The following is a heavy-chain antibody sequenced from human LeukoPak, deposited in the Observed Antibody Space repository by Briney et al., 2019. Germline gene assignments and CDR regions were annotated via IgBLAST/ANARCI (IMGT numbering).Heavy chain of an antibody. V-gene: IGHV4-59*11. CDR3: ARLVYATLVDYYYMDV. Sequence: SETLSLTCTVSGGSISSHYWGWIRQPPGKGLEWIGYIYYSGSTNYNPSLKSRVTISVDTSKNQFSLKLSSVTAADTAVYYCARLVYATLVDYYYMDVWGKGTTVTVSS. CDR1: GGSISSHY. D-gene: IGHD2-8*01. J-gene: IGHJ6*03. CDR2: IYYSGST.